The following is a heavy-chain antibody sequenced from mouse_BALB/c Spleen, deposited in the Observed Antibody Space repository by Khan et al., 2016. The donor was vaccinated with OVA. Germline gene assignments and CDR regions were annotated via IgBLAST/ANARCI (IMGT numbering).Heavy chain of an antibody. V-gene: IGHV5-9-3*01. CDR3: ARSPYGNFAY. CDR1: GFTFSTFA. D-gene: IGHD2-1*01. Sequence: EVELVESGGGLVKPGGSLKLSCAVSGFTFSTFAMSWVRQTPEKRLEWVATISSDGDYTFYPAIVTGRFTISRDNAKNTLYLQMSSLRSEDTARYYCARSPYGNFAYWGQGTLVTVSA. CDR2: ISSDGDYT. J-gene: IGHJ3*01.